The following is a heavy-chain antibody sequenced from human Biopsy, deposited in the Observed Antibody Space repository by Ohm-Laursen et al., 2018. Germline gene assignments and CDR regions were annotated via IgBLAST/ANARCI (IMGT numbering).Heavy chain of an antibody. J-gene: IGHJ5*02. CDR3: ARGDYFDSNGYFLFGP. CDR1: GGSISSGGSF. D-gene: IGHD3-22*01. CDR2: IFNSANT. V-gene: IGHV4-31*01. Sequence: SETLSLTCTVSGGSISSGGSFWSWIRHRPGKGLEGIGDIFNSANTYYNPSLKNLITISGDTSKNQFSLKLNSVTAADTAVYYCARGDYFDSNGYFLFGPWGQGTLVTVSS.